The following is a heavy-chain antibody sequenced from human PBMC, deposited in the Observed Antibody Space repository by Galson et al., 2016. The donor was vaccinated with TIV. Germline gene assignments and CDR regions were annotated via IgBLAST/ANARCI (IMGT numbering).Heavy chain of an antibody. CDR3: ARLSEWQLAYFDF. V-gene: IGHV4-39*02. CDR1: GGSISSNIYY. J-gene: IGHJ4*02. D-gene: IGHD1-1*01. Sequence: ETLSLTCTVSGGSISSNIYYWGWIRQPPGKGLEWIGSVYYTGDTYYSPSLKSRVTMFVGTSKNHFSLRLRSVTAADTAVYYCARLSEWQLAYFDFWGQGTLVTVSS. CDR2: VYYTGDT.